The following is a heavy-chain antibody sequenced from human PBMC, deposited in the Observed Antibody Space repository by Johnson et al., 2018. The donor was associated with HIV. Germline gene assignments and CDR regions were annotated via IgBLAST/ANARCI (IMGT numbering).Heavy chain of an antibody. V-gene: IGHV3-20*04. CDR3: VKDSLEEDAFDF. CDR2: INWNGGTP. CDR1: GFTFSSHA. Sequence: VQLVESGGGLVQPGGSLRLSCAASGFTFSSHAMSWVRQAPGKGLEWVSSINWNGGTPGSADSVKGRFTISRDNAKNSLYLQMSSLRLEDTALYYCVKDSLEEDAFDFWGQGTMVTVSA. J-gene: IGHJ3*01.